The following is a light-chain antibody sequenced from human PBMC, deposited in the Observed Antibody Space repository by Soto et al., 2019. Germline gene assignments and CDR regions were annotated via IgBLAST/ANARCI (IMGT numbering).Light chain of an antibody. J-gene: IGKJ4*01. CDR2: GAS. V-gene: IGKV1-39*01. Sequence: DIQMTQSPSSLSAFVGDRVTITCRASQSISTYLNWYQQKPGKAPKVLIYGASSLQSGVPSRFSGGGSGTDFTLTISSLQPEDFATYYCQQSYSNPLTFGGGTKVEVE. CDR3: QQSYSNPLT. CDR1: QSISTY.